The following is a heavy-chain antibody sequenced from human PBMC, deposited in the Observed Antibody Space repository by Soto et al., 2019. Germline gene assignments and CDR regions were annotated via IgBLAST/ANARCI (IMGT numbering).Heavy chain of an antibody. CDR1: GYTFTGYY. CDR2: INPNSGGT. D-gene: IGHD3-9*01. J-gene: IGHJ4*02. CDR3: ARKRYFDWLPDY. Sequence: GGSVKVSCKASGYTFTGYYMHWVRQAPGQGLEWMGWINPNSGGTNYAQKFQGWVTMTRDTSISTAYMELSRLRSDDTAVYYCARKRYFDWLPDYWGQGTLVTVSS. V-gene: IGHV1-2*04.